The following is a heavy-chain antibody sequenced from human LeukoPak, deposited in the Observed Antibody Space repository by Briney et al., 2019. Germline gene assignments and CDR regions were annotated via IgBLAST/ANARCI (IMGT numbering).Heavy chain of an antibody. J-gene: IGHJ4*02. Sequence: PGRSLRLSCAASGFTFSSYGMHWVRQAPGKGLEWVAVISYDGSNKYYADSMKGRFTISRDNSKNTLYLQMNSLRAEDTAVYYCAKKSELYYFDYWGQGTLVTVSS. CDR2: ISYDGSNK. CDR3: AKKSELYYFDY. CDR1: GFTFSSYG. V-gene: IGHV3-30*18. D-gene: IGHD2-15*01.